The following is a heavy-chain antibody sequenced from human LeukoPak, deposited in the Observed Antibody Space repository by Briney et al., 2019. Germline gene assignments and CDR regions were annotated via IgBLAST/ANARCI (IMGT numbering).Heavy chain of an antibody. CDR2: IYYSGST. V-gene: IGHV4-59*12. CDR1: GGSISTYY. CDR3: ASYDYGDYVLNY. J-gene: IGHJ4*02. Sequence: SETLSLTCTVSGGSISTYYWNWIRQSPGKGLEWIGYIYYSGSTYYNPSLKSRVTISVDTSKNQFSLKLSSVTAADTAVYYCASYDYGDYVLNYWGQGTLVTVSS. D-gene: IGHD4-17*01.